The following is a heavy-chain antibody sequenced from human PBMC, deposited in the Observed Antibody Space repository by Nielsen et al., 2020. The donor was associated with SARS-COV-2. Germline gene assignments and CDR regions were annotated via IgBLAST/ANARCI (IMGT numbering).Heavy chain of an antibody. CDR1: GFTFSSYG. D-gene: IGHD1-20*01. J-gene: IGHJ4*02. CDR2: IWYDGSNK. CDR3: ARDNQQFDTITGSFDY. V-gene: IGHV3-33*01. Sequence: GGSLRLSCAASGFTFSSYGMHWVRQAPGKGLEWVAVIWYDGSNKYYADSVKGRFTISRDNSKNTLYLQMNSLRAEDTAVYYCARDNQQFDTITGSFDYWGQGTLVTVSS.